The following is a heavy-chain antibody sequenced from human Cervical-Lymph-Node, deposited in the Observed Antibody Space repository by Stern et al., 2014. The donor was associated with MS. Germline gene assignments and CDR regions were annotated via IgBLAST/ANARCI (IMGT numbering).Heavy chain of an antibody. J-gene: IGHJ4*02. Sequence: VQLVESGPGLVKPSETLSLNCTVSGGSTSGYYWSWIRQPPGKGLEWVGYFDYSGYTNYNPSLGSRVTISGDTSKNRFSLNLSSVTAADTAVYYCARSSGLGSYYYFDYWGQGTLVTVSS. CDR2: FDYSGYT. CDR3: ARSSGLGSYYYFDY. V-gene: IGHV4-59*01. D-gene: IGHD3-10*01. CDR1: GGSTSGYY.